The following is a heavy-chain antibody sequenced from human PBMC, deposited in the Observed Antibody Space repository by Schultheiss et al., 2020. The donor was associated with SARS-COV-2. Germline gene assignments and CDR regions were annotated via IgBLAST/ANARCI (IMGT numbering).Heavy chain of an antibody. D-gene: IGHD6-6*01. CDR3: AKDRKVYSSSYQTDY. J-gene: IGHJ4*02. CDR2: ISGSGGST. Sequence: GESLKISCAASGFTFSSYAMSWVRHAPGKGLEWVSAISGSGGSTHYADSVKGRFTISRDNSKNTLYLQMNSLRAEDTAVYYCAKDRKVYSSSYQTDYWGQGTLVTVSS. V-gene: IGHV3-23*01. CDR1: GFTFSSYA.